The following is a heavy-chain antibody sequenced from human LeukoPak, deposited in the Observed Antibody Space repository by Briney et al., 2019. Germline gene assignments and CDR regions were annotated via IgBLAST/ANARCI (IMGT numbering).Heavy chain of an antibody. Sequence: NLGESLKISCKGSGYIFTTYWIAWVRQMPGKGLEWMGIIYPGDSDTRYSPSFQGQVTISADKSISTAYLQWSSLKASDTAMYYCARLVTSYFDYWGQGTLVTVSS. J-gene: IGHJ4*02. D-gene: IGHD4-11*01. V-gene: IGHV5-51*01. CDR3: ARLVTSYFDY. CDR2: IYPGDSDT. CDR1: GYIFTTYW.